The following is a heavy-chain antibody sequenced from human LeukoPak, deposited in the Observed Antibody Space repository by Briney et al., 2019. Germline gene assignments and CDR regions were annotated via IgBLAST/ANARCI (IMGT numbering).Heavy chain of an antibody. J-gene: IGHJ5*02. Sequence: GGSLRLSCAASGFTFSSYSMNWVRQAPGKGLAWVSSISSSSSYIYYADSVKGRFTISRDNAKNSLYLQMNSLRAEDTAVYYCARDFAFAGYCSGGSCYGIDPWGQGTLVTVSS. D-gene: IGHD2-15*01. V-gene: IGHV3-21*01. CDR3: ARDFAFAGYCSGGSCYGIDP. CDR2: ISSSSSYI. CDR1: GFTFSSYS.